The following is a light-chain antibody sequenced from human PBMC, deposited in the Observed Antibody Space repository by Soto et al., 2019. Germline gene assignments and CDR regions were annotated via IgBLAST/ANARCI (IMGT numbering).Light chain of an antibody. CDR3: QQRNSYPLT. CDR1: QDIRDY. J-gene: IGKJ4*01. V-gene: IGKV1-9*01. Sequence: DIQLTQSPSFLSASVGDRVPITCRASQDIRDYLAWYQQRPGKAPKLLIYAASTLQSGVPSRFSGSGSGTEFTLTISSLQPEDFATYSCQQRNSYPLTFGGGTKVEIK. CDR2: AAS.